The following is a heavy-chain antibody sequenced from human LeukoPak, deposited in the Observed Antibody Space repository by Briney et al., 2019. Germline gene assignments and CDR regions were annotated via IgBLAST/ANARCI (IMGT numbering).Heavy chain of an antibody. J-gene: IGHJ4*02. CDR2: LSTSSSYI. CDR3: ARGRLARGHYFDY. V-gene: IGHV3-21*01. Sequence: PGGSLRLSCAASGFTFRSYSMSWVRQAPGKGLEWVSSLSTSSSYIYYADSLKGRFTISRDNAKNSLYLQMNSLRAEDTAVYYCARGRLARGHYFDYWGQGTLVTVSS. D-gene: IGHD3-10*01. CDR1: GFTFRSYS.